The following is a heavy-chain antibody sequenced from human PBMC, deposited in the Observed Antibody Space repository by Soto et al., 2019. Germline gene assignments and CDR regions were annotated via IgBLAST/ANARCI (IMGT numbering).Heavy chain of an antibody. J-gene: IGHJ4*02. V-gene: IGHV3-23*01. CDR1: GFTXSSYA. Sequence: LSCAASGFTXSSYAMGWVRQGPGKGLEWVAVVSIGGSTHYADSVRGRFTISRDNSKNTLSLQMNSLTAEDTAVYFCAKRRGAGGHFDYWGQGALVTVSS. D-gene: IGHD2-15*01. CDR2: VSIGGST. CDR3: AKRRGAGGHFDY.